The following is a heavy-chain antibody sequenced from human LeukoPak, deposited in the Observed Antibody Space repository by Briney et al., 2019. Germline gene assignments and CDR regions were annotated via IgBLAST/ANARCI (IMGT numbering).Heavy chain of an antibody. D-gene: IGHD6-6*01. CDR1: GGSISSYY. V-gene: IGHV4-59*01. CDR2: LYYSGST. J-gene: IGHJ4*02. CDR3: ARRHVEYSSSSDPYYFDY. Sequence: SETLSLTCTVSGGSISSYYWSWIRQPPGKGLEWIGSLYYSGSTNYNPSLKSRVTISVDTSKNQFSLKLSSVTAADTAVYYCARRHVEYSSSSDPYYFDYWGQGTLVTVSS.